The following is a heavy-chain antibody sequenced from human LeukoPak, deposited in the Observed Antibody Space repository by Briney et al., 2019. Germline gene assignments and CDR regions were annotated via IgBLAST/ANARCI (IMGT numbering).Heavy chain of an antibody. J-gene: IGHJ6*03. V-gene: IGHV3-48*04. CDR2: ISSSGSTI. CDR3: ARDYGGYVGYYYYYYMDV. Sequence: GGSLRLSCGASGFTFSNYGMLWVRQAPGKGLEWVSYISSSGSTIYYADSVKGRFTISRDNAKNSLYPQMNSLRAEDTAVYYCARDYGGYVGYYYYYYMDVWGKGTTVTISS. CDR1: GFTFSNYG. D-gene: IGHD5-12*01.